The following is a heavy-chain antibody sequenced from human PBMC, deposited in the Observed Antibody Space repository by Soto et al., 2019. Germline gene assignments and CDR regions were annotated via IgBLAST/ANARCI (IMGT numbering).Heavy chain of an antibody. CDR1: GFMFGNYA. J-gene: IGHJ6*02. V-gene: IGHV3-23*01. CDR3: ARTESSGWSTRYGMDV. CDR2: ISGSGSDT. Sequence: SLRLSCAASGFMFGNYAMTWVRQAPGKGLEWVSGISGSGSDTYYTDSVKGRITISRDNSKNILSLQMRSLRVEDTAIYYCARTESSGWSTRYGMDVWGQGTTVTVSS. D-gene: IGHD6-19*01.